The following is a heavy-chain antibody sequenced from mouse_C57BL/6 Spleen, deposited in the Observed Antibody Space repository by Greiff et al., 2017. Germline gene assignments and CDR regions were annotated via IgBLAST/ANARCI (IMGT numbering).Heavy chain of an antibody. V-gene: IGHV1-69*01. J-gene: IGHJ2*01. D-gene: IGHD1-1*01. CDR2: IDPSDSYT. CDR1: GYTFTSYW. Sequence: QVQLQQPGAELVMPGASVKLSCKASGYTFTSYWMHWVKQRPGQGLEWIGEIDPSDSYTNYNQKFKGKSTLTVDKSSSTAYMQLSSLTSEDSAVYYCARKGGTTVVADYWGQGTTLTVSS. CDR3: ARKGGTTVVADY.